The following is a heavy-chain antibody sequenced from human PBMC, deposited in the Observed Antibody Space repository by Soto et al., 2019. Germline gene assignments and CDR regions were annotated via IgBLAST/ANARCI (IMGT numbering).Heavy chain of an antibody. CDR1: GGSMSSGDYY. D-gene: IGHD6-13*01. J-gene: IGHJ4*02. CDR2: INYRGST. Sequence: QAQLQESGPGLVKPSQTLSLTCAVSGGSMSSGDYYWNWIRQHPEKGLEWIGYINYRGSTFYNPSLKSRVTTSVDTSKNQFSLKLTRVTAADTAMYYCARDAPGAAPYWGQGTLVTVSS. V-gene: IGHV4-31*11. CDR3: ARDAPGAAPY.